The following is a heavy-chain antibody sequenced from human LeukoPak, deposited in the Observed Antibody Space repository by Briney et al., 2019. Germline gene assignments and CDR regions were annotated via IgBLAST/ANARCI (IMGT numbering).Heavy chain of an antibody. CDR1: GFTFSIYP. J-gene: IGHJ3*02. Sequence: GGSLRLSCAASGFTFSIYPISWGRQAPGKGLEWVSAISGGADSTYYADSVKGRFTISRDNSKNTLYLQMNSLRAEDTALYYCAKDSVRGYSGYGDDGFDIWGQGTMVTVSS. D-gene: IGHD5-12*01. V-gene: IGHV3-23*01. CDR2: ISGGADST. CDR3: AKDSVRGYSGYGDDGFDI.